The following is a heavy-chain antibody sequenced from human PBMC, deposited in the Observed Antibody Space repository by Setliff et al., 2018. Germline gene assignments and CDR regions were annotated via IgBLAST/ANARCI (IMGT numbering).Heavy chain of an antibody. CDR1: DDSISSRHYY. CDR3: ARMSGFQYMDV. J-gene: IGHJ6*03. V-gene: IGHV4-61*09. D-gene: IGHD3-3*01. CDR2: IYTSWST. Sequence: PSETLSLTCTVSDDSISSRHYYWSWIRQPAGKGLEWLGQIYTSWSTNYNPSLKGRATLSIDASRRQFSLKLTSVTAADTAVYDCARMSGFQYMDVWGKGTTVTVSS.